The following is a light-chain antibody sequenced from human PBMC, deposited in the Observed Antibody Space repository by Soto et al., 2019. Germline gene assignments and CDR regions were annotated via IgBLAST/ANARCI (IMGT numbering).Light chain of an antibody. Sequence: QSALTQPPSVSGAPGQRVTISCTGSSSNIGAGYGVHWYQQVPGTAPKLLIYANSNRPSGVPDRFSGSKSGTSASLAITGLQAEDETDYYCKSYDSSLSAYVFGTGTKVT. CDR2: ANS. V-gene: IGLV1-40*01. CDR3: KSYDSSLSAYV. J-gene: IGLJ1*01. CDR1: SSNIGAGYG.